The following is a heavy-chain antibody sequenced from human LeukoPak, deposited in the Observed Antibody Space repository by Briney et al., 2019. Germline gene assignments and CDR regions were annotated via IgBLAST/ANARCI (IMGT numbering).Heavy chain of an antibody. CDR2: ISWNSVGI. D-gene: IGHD2-21*02. CDR1: GFTFDDYA. V-gene: IGHV3-9*01. J-gene: IGHJ3*02. Sequence: PGGSLRLSCAASGFTFDDYAMYWVRQAPGKGLEWVSGISWNSVGIGYADSVRGRFTISRDNSKNTLYLQMNSLRAEDTAVYYCAKGAYCGGDCYPDDAFDIWGQGTMVTVSS. CDR3: AKGAYCGGDCYPDDAFDI.